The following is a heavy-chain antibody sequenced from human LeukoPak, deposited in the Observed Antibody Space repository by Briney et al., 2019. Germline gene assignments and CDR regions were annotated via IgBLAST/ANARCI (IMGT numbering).Heavy chain of an antibody. V-gene: IGHV1-2*02. CDR2: INPNSGGT. D-gene: IGHD4-17*01. CDR3: ARDVCQGLRCHTGGY. CDR1: GYTFTGYY. J-gene: IGHJ4*02. Sequence: PGASVTVSCKASGYTFTGYYLHWVRQAPGQGLEWMGWINPNSGGTNYAQKFQGRVTMTRDTSISTAYMELSRLRSDDTAVYYCARDVCQGLRCHTGGYWGQGTLVTVSS.